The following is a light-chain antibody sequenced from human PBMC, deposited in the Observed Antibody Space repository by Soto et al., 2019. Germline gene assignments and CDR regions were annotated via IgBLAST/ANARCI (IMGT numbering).Light chain of an antibody. CDR1: QGISNY. CDR3: HQYNSWPPGN. Sequence: AIRMTQSPSSFSASTGDRVTITCRASQGISNYLAWYQQKPGKAPKLLIYAASTLQSGVPSRFSGSGSGTDFTLTISSLQSEDFALYYCHQYNSWPPGNFGQGTKVDIK. CDR2: AAS. J-gene: IGKJ2*01. V-gene: IGKV1-8*01.